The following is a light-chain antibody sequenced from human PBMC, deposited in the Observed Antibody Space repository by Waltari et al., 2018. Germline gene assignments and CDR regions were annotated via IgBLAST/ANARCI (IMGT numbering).Light chain of an antibody. Sequence: DIQLPQSPSFVSASIGERVTITCRASHHISSWLAWYQQKPGKAPKLLIYVASTLHSGVPSRFSGGGSGTEFTLTISSLQPEGFAVYYCQQTNNFLGITFGQGTRLEIK. CDR1: HHISSW. J-gene: IGKJ5*01. CDR2: VAS. CDR3: QQTNNFLGIT. V-gene: IGKV1-12*01.